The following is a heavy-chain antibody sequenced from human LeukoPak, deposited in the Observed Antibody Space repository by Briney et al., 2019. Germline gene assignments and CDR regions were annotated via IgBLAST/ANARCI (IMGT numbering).Heavy chain of an antibody. J-gene: IGHJ5*02. CDR1: GGSISSSSYY. V-gene: IGHV4-39*07. CDR3: ASAVATIPHWFDP. CDR2: IYYSGST. D-gene: IGHD5-24*01. Sequence: SETLSLTCTVSGGSISSSSYYWGWIRQPPGKGLEWIGSIYYSGSTYYNPSLKSRVTISVDTSKNQFSLKLSSVTAADTAVYYCASAVATIPHWFDPWGQGTLVTVSS.